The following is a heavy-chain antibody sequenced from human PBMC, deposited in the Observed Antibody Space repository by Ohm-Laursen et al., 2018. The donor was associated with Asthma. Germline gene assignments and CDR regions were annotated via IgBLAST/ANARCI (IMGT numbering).Heavy chain of an antibody. CDR3: AREGGIAEAGGMDV. CDR2: ISSSGGST. V-gene: IGHV3-23*01. J-gene: IGHJ6*02. Sequence: SLRLSCSASGFTFSSYAMSWVRQAPGKGLEWVSGISSSGGSTYYADNVKGRFTISRDNSKNTLYLQMNSLRAEDTAVYYCAREGGIAEAGGMDVWGQGTTVTVSS. D-gene: IGHD6-13*01. CDR1: GFTFSSYA.